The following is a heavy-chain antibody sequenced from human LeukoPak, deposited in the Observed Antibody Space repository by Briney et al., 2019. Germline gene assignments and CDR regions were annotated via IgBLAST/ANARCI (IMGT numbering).Heavy chain of an antibody. D-gene: IGHD2-21*02. V-gene: IGHV1-18*04. CDR2: ISIYKGNT. Sequence: ASVKVSFKASGYTLSSYGVNWVRQAPGQRREWMGWISIYKGNTNYTRILQGRVTITTDTSTSTVYMELRSLRSDDTAVYYCASNPRGDSLTFDYWGQGTLVTVSS. CDR3: ASNPRGDSLTFDY. CDR1: GYTLSSYG. J-gene: IGHJ4*02.